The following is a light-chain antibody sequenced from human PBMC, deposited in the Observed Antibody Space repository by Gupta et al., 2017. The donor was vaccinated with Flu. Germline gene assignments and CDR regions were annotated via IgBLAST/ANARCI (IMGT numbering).Light chain of an antibody. V-gene: IGLV3-21*02. Sequence: KERITCGGNKRGSEGVDWCQQKAGQAPVVVVYDDSDWCSGSSERFSGSHSGHTATLTISSVAAGEEVDDYCEVWEEIMDHNLYVFGHGTKVTVL. J-gene: IGLJ1*01. CDR3: EVWEEIMDHNLYV. CDR1: KRGSEG. CDR2: DDS.